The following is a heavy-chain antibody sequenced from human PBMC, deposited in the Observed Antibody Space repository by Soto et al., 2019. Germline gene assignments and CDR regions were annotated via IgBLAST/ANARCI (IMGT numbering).Heavy chain of an antibody. Sequence: QVQLQQWGAGLLKPSETLSLTCAAFGGSVNSGNNYWSWLPPRPGKGLEWIGEMSHSGGTHFNTSLKSQVTRSVDTSKNQSSRKMSIVTAADTALYYCARVERGTATTVVDAFDIWGPGTMVTVSS. CDR3: ARVERGTATTVVDAFDI. J-gene: IGHJ3*02. V-gene: IGHV4-34*01. CDR1: GGSVNSGNNY. D-gene: IGHD1-1*01. CDR2: MSHSGGT.